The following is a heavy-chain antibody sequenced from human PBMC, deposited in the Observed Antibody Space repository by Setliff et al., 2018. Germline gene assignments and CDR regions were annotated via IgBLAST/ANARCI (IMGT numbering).Heavy chain of an antibody. V-gene: IGHV1-18*01. J-gene: IGHJ3*01. Sequence: GASVKVSCKASGYTFTTHGISWVRQAPGQGLEWMGWISTDDGNTNFAQKFQGRVTLTTDTSTGTAYMELRSLTFDDTAVYYCARDWFCGGGDCSDAFDYWGQGTMVTVSS. CDR3: ARDWFCGGGDCSDAFDY. CDR2: ISTDDGNT. D-gene: IGHD2-21*02. CDR1: GYTFTTHG.